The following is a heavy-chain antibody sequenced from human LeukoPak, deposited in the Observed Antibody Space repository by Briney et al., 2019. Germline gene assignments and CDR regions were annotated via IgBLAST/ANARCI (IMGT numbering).Heavy chain of an antibody. CDR1: GGTFSRYA. CDR2: ITPIFGTA. V-gene: IGHV1-69*13. J-gene: IGHJ4*02. CDR3: ARDAAIYDSGAYYYLW. D-gene: IGHD3-22*01. Sequence: SVKVSCKASGGTFSRYAISWVQQAPGQGLEWMGGITPIFGTANYAQKFQGRVTITADESTRTAYMELRSLKSEDTAVYYCARDAAIYDSGAYYYLWWGQGTLVTVSS.